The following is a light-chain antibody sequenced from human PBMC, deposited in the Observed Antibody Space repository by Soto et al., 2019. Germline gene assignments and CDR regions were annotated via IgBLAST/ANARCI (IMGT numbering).Light chain of an antibody. CDR3: QQRSNWPWT. CDR2: GAS. Sequence: EIVLTQSPGTLSLSPGERATLSCRASQSVSSNLAWYQQKPGQAPRLLIYGASTRATGIPARFSGSGSGTEFTLTISGLEPEDFAVYYCQQRSNWPWTFGQGTKVDIK. CDR1: QSVSSN. V-gene: IGKV3-11*01. J-gene: IGKJ1*01.